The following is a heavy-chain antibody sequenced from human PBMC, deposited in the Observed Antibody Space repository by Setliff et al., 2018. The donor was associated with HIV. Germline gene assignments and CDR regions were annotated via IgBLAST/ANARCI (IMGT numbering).Heavy chain of an antibody. D-gene: IGHD3-10*01. CDR3: ARDDHYYDSGSYYSDWYFDL. V-gene: IGHV1-2*02. CDR1: GYRFTSFA. J-gene: IGHJ2*01. CDR2: INPSTVDT. Sequence: GASVKVSCKASGYRFTSFAISWVRQAPGQGLEWMGWINPSTVDTNYAQKFQGRVTMTRDTSISTAYMELSRLRSDDTAVYYCARDDHYYDSGSYYSDWYFDLWGRGTLVTVSS.